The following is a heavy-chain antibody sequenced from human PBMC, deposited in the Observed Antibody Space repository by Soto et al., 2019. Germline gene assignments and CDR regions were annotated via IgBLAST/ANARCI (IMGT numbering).Heavy chain of an antibody. CDR1: GFTFSNYA. V-gene: IGHV3-30*04. Sequence: GGSLRLSCAASGFTFSNYAMHWVRQAPGKGLEWVAFISYDGRHTYYADSVKGRFTISRDNSKNTLYLQMNSLRVEDTAVYYCASEGGGTEGDAAFDIWGQGTMVTVSS. CDR2: ISYDGRHT. D-gene: IGHD2-15*01. CDR3: ASEGGGTEGDAAFDI. J-gene: IGHJ3*02.